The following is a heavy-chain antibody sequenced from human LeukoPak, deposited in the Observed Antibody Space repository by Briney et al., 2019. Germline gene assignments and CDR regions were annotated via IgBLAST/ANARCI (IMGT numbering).Heavy chain of an antibody. Sequence: PGGSLRLSCAASGFTFSSYGMSWVRQAPGKGLEWVSSIASSGAPTYYADSVKGRFSISRDNSKNTLYLQMSSLRAEDTAVFYCVKVFWSGYYDYWGQGTLVTVSS. J-gene: IGHJ4*02. CDR2: IASSGAPT. V-gene: IGHV3-23*01. CDR1: GFTFSSYG. CDR3: VKVFWSGYYDY. D-gene: IGHD3-3*01.